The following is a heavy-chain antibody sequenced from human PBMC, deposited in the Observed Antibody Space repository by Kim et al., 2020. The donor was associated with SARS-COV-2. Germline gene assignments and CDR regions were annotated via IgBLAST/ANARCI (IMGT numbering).Heavy chain of an antibody. Sequence: TIYAQKFQGRVTMTEDTSTDTAYMELSSLRSEDTAVYYCATPVVVAALDYWGQGTLVTVSS. D-gene: IGHD2-15*01. J-gene: IGHJ4*02. V-gene: IGHV1-24*01. CDR2: T. CDR3: ATPVVVAALDY.